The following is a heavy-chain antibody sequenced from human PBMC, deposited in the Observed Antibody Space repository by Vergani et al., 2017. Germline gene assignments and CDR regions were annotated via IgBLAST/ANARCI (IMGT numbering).Heavy chain of an antibody. V-gene: IGHV3-7*03. J-gene: IGHJ4*02. D-gene: IGHD3-22*01. CDR1: GFTFSSYW. CDR3: ARDRLDYYDSSGYYY. Sequence: EVQLVESGGGLVQPGGSLRLSCAASGFTFSSYWMSWVRQAPGKGLEWVANIKQDGSEKYYVDSVKGRFTISRDNAKNSLYLQMNGLRAEDTAVYYCARDRLDYYDSSGYYYWGQGTLVTVSS. CDR2: IKQDGSEK.